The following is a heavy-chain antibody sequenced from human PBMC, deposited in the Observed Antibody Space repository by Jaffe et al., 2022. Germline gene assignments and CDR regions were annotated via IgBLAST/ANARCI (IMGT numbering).Heavy chain of an antibody. J-gene: IGHJ3*02. V-gene: IGHV3-9*01. CDR2: ISWNSGSI. CDR1: GFTFDDYA. D-gene: IGHD6-19*01. Sequence: EVQLVESGGGLVQPGRSLRLSCAASGFTFDDYAMHWVRQAPGKGLEWVSGISWNSGSIGYADSVKGRFTISRDNAKNSLYLQMNSLRAEDTALYYCAKDIEYSSGWYVGAFDIWGQGTMVTVSS. CDR3: AKDIEYSSGWYVGAFDI.